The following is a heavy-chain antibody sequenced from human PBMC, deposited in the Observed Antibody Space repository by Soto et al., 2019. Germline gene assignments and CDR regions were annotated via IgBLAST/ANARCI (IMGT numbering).Heavy chain of an antibody. CDR3: ARDLGYGDQSRYYYYGMDV. CDR2: INPNSDGT. J-gene: IGHJ6*02. Sequence: QVQLVQSGAEVKKPGASVKVSCKASGYTFTGYYMHWVRQAPGQGLEWMGWINPNSDGTNYAQKFKGRVTLTRDTSISTAYMELSRLRSHDTAVYYCARDLGYGDQSRYYYYGMDVWGQGTTVTVSS. V-gene: IGHV1-2*02. D-gene: IGHD4-17*01. CDR1: GYTFTGYY.